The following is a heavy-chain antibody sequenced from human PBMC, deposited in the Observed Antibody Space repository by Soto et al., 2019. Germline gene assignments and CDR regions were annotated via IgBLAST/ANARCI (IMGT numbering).Heavy chain of an antibody. CDR3: ARDSAYCGGDCYLPSNGMDV. CDR1: GYTFTGYY. J-gene: IGHJ6*02. Sequence: ASVKVSCKASGYTFTGYYMHWVRQAPGQGLEWMGWINPNSGGTNYAQKFQGWVTMTRDTSISTAYMELSRLRSDDTAVYYCARDSAYCGGDCYLPSNGMDVWGQGTTVTVSS. CDR2: INPNSGGT. D-gene: IGHD2-21*02. V-gene: IGHV1-2*04.